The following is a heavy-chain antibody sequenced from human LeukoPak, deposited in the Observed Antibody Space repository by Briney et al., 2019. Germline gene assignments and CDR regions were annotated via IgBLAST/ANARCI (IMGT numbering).Heavy chain of an antibody. D-gene: IGHD2-2*01. Sequence: GGSLRLSCAASGFTVSSNYMSWVRQAPGKGLEWVSVIYSGGSTYYADSVKGRFTISRDNSKNTLYLQMNSLRAEDTAVYYCASSVVPAAMLEYYYYGMDVWGQGTTVTVSS. CDR2: IYSGGST. CDR1: GFTVSSNY. CDR3: ASSVVPAAMLEYYYYGMDV. V-gene: IGHV3-53*01. J-gene: IGHJ6*02.